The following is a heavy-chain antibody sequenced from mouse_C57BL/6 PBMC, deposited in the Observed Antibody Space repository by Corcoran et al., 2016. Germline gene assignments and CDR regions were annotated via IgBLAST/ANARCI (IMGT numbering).Heavy chain of an antibody. V-gene: IGHV9-3*01. J-gene: IGHJ4*01. CDR1: GYTFTTYG. Sequence: QIQWVQSGPELKKPGETVKISCKDSGYTFTTYGMSWVKQAPGKGLKWMGWINTYSGVPTYADDFKGRFAFSLETSASTAYLQINNLKNEDTATYFCARAQAYAMDYWGQGTSVTVSS. CDR2: INTYSGVP. CDR3: ARAQAYAMDY. D-gene: IGHD3-2*02.